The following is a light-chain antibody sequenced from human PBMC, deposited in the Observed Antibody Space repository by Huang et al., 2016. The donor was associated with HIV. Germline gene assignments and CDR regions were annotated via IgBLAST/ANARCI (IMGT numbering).Light chain of an antibody. V-gene: IGKV1-12*01. Sequence: DIQMTQSPSSVSASVGDRVTITCRASQGSSSWLAWYQQKPGKAPKLLIYGASSLQSGVPSRFSGSGSGTDFTLSINSLQPEDVATYYCQQANSFPRTFGQGTKVEI. CDR2: GAS. J-gene: IGKJ1*01. CDR3: QQANSFPRT. CDR1: QGSSSW.